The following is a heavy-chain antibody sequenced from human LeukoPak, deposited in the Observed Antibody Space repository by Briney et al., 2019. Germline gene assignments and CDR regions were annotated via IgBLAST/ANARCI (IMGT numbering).Heavy chain of an antibody. CDR3: ARGIAAAGTGY. D-gene: IGHD6-13*01. J-gene: IGHJ4*02. Sequence: GGSLRLSGAASGFTFSSYSMNWFRQAPGKGLEWVSSISSSSSYIYYADSVKGRFTISRDNAKNSLYLQMNSLRAEDTAVYYCARGIAAAGTGYWGQGTLVTVSS. V-gene: IGHV3-21*01. CDR2: ISSSSSYI. CDR1: GFTFSSYS.